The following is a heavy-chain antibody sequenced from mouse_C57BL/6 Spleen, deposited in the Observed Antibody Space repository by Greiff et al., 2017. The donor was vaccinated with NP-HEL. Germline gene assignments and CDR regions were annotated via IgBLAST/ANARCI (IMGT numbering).Heavy chain of an antibody. D-gene: IGHD2-4*01. V-gene: IGHV1-4*01. CDR3: ARLYYDYDGAWFAY. Sequence: LLESGAELARPGASVKMSCKASGYTFTSYTMHWVKQRPGQGLEWIGYINPSSGYTKYNQKFKDKATLTADKSSSTAYMQLSSLTSEDSAVYYCARLYYDYDGAWFAYWGQGTLVTVSA. CDR2: INPSSGYT. CDR1: GYTFTSYT. J-gene: IGHJ3*01.